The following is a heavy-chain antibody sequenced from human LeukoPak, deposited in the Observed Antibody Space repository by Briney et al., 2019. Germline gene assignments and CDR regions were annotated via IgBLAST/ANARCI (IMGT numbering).Heavy chain of an antibody. D-gene: IGHD4-23*01. CDR2: INWIGGST. CDR3: VRSGGMTTVVTRAWFDP. Sequence: PGGSLRLSCAASGFTFDNYWMSWVRQAPGKGLEWVAGINWIGGSTDYADSVKGRFTISRDNAKNSLYLQMNSLRAEDTALYHCVRSGGMTTVVTRAWFDPWGQGTLVTVSS. J-gene: IGHJ5*02. V-gene: IGHV3-20*01. CDR1: GFTFDNYW.